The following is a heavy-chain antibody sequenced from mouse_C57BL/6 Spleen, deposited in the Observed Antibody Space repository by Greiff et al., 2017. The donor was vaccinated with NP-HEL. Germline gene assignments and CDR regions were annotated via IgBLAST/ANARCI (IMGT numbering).Heavy chain of an antibody. CDR3: ARDSDYYGSIDY. Sequence: EVKLVESGGGLVKPGGSLKLSCAASGFTFSSYAMSWVRQTPEKRLEWVATISDGGSYTYYPDNVKGRFTISRDNAKNNLYLQMSHLKSEDTAMYYCARDSDYYGSIDYWGQGTTLTVSS. V-gene: IGHV5-4*01. D-gene: IGHD1-1*01. J-gene: IGHJ2*01. CDR1: GFTFSSYA. CDR2: ISDGGSYT.